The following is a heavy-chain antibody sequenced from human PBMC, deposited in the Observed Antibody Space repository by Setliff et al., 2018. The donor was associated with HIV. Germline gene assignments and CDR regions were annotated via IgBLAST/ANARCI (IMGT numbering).Heavy chain of an antibody. D-gene: IGHD3-22*01. CDR2: ISTSGSTV. V-gene: IGHV3-11*04. CDR1: GFPFSDYY. J-gene: IGHJ4*02. CDR3: ARDAYDSSGYYYSLDY. Sequence: AGGSLRLSCAISGFPFSDYYMSWIRQAPGKGLEWVSYISTSGSTVYYADSVKGRFTISRDNAKNSLYLQMNSLRAEDTAVYYCARDAYDSSGYYYSLDYWGQGTLVTVSS.